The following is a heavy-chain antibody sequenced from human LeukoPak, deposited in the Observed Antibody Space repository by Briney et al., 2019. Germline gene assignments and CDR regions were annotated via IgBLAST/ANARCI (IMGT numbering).Heavy chain of an antibody. J-gene: IGHJ4*02. CDR2: IIPIFGTA. CDR1: GGTFSSYA. Sequence: SVKVSCKASGGTFSSYAISWVRQAPGQGLEWMGGIIPIFGTANYAQKFQGRVTITADESTSTAYMELGTLRSDDTAVYYCARRNWNYDDYWGQGTLVTVSS. V-gene: IGHV1-69*01. D-gene: IGHD1-1*01. CDR3: ARRNWNYDDY.